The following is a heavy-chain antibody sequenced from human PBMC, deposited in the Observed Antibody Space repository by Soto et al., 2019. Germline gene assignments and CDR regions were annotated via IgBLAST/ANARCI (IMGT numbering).Heavy chain of an antibody. D-gene: IGHD3-3*01. V-gene: IGHV1-2*04. CDR2: INPNSGGT. Sequence: ASVKVSCKASGYTFTGHYMHWVRQAPGQGLEWMGWINPNSGGTNYAQKFQGWVTMTRDTSISTAYMELSRLRSDDTAVYYWARELGVFWSGFDIWGKGTMFTFPS. J-gene: IGHJ3*02. CDR3: ARELGVFWSGFDI. CDR1: GYTFTGHY.